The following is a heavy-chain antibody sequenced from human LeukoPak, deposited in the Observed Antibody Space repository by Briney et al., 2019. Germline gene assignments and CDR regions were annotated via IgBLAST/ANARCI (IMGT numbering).Heavy chain of an antibody. Sequence: ASVKVSCKASGYTFTSYGISWVRQAPGQGLEWMGWISAYNGNTNYAQKLQGRVTMTTDTSTSTAYMELRSLRSDDTAVYYCARDGILWFGELLGWFDPWGQGTLVTVSS. CDR3: ARDGILWFGELLGWFDP. D-gene: IGHD3-10*01. J-gene: IGHJ5*02. CDR1: GYTFTSYG. CDR2: ISAYNGNT. V-gene: IGHV1-18*01.